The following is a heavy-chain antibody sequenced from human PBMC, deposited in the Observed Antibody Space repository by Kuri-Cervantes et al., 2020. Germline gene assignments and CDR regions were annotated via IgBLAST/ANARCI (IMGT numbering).Heavy chain of an antibody. Sequence: GESLKISCKGSGYNFANYWIGWVRQMPGKGLESMGIIDAGDSDTRYSPSSQGQVTISADKSISTAFLEWSSLKASDTAIYYCATSLSAIGSLDYWGQGTGGTVSA. CDR1: GYNFANYW. CDR2: IDAGDSDT. J-gene: IGHJ4*02. D-gene: IGHD5-18*01. V-gene: IGHV5-51*01. CDR3: ATSLSAIGSLDY.